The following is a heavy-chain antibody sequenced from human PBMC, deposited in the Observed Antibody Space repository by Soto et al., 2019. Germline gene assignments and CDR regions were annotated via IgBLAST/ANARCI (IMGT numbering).Heavy chain of an antibody. CDR3: AKGGAIVAAGTRVYRYNAMDA. CDR1: VYTFTCYY. Sequence: XSGKGSCEASVYTFTCYYVHLVQQAPGQGLDRLGWINPNSGYTYLAKKVQGRVTMNRDTSRGTGYMELRGLTSDDTAEYYCAKGGAIVAAGTRVYRYNAMDAWRQGATVTVFS. D-gene: IGHD1-26*01. CDR2: INPNSGYT. V-gene: IGHV1-2*02. J-gene: IGHJ6*02.